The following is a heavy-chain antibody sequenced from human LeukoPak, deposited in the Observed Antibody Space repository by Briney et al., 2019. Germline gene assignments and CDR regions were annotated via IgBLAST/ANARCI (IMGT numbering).Heavy chain of an antibody. CDR1: GHTFSGTVWY. Sequence: ASVKGSCKASGHTFSGTVWYLYWLRQAPGQWLECIGWIYPNNGATAYAQKFQGRVAMTRATSITTAYMELSRLRPDDTAVYYCARDGPAQMVAFDYWGQGTLVTVSS. D-gene: IGHD3-10*01. V-gene: IGHV1-2*02. CDR3: ARDGPAQMVAFDY. J-gene: IGHJ4*02. CDR2: IYPNNGAT.